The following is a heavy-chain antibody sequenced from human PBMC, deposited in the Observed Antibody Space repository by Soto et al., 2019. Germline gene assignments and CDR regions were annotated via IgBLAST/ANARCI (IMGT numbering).Heavy chain of an antibody. J-gene: IGHJ6*02. CDR1: GGAIISYY. Sequence: PSETLSLTCIVPGGAIISYYWSWVRQPAGKGLEWIGRVFSSGSTNYNASLKSRVTMSIDTSKNEVSLTLRSVTAADTAVYYCARVAFSYFGMDVWGPGTTVTVSS. CDR3: ARVAFSYFGMDV. D-gene: IGHD3-3*02. CDR2: VFSSGST. V-gene: IGHV4-4*07.